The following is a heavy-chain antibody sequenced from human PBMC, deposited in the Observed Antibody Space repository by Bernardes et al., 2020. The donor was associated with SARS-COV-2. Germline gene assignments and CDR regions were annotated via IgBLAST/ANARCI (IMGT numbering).Heavy chain of an antibody. CDR1: GGSISSYY. CDR3: ARAGITIFGVRIQGGFDY. CDR2: IYTSGST. Sequence: TLSLTCTVSGGSISSYYWSWIRQPAGKGLEWIGRIYTSGSTNYNPSLKSRVTMSVDTSKNQFSLKLSSVTAADTAVYYCARAGITIFGVRIQGGFDYWGQGTLVTVSS. J-gene: IGHJ4*02. V-gene: IGHV4-4*07. D-gene: IGHD3-3*01.